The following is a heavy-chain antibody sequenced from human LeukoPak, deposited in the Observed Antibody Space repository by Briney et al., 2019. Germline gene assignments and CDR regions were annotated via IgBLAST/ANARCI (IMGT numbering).Heavy chain of an antibody. J-gene: IGHJ3*02. Sequence: GGSLRLSCAASGFTFSSYSMNWVRQAPGKGLEWVSSISSSSSYIYYADSVKGRFTISRDNAKKSMFSRIRPCITVRRGPQVAASHLCGFDIWGQGTKVTVSS. D-gene: IGHD2-15*01. CDR3: ASHLCGFDI. CDR1: GFTFSSYS. CDR2: ISSSSSYI. V-gene: IGHV3-21*04.